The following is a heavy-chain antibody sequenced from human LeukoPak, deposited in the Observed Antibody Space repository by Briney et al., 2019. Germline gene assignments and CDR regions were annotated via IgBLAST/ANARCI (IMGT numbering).Heavy chain of an antibody. CDR2: IIPILGIA. CDR3: ASEWDSSGWYEGY. J-gene: IGHJ4*02. CDR1: GGTFSSYT. Sequence: SVKVSCKASGGTFSSYTISWVRQAPGQGLEWMGRIIPILGIANYAQKFQGRVTITADKSTSTAYMELSSLRSEDTAVYYCASEWDSSGWYEGYWGQGTLVTVSS. D-gene: IGHD6-19*01. V-gene: IGHV1-69*02.